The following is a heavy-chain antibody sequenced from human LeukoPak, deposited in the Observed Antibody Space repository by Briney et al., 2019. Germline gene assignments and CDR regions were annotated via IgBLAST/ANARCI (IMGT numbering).Heavy chain of an antibody. V-gene: IGHV3-30*02. CDR1: GFTFTNYG. J-gene: IGHJ4*02. Sequence: GGSLGLSCSASGFTFTNYGIHWVRQAPGKGLEWVAFIGYDERNKYYVDSAKGRFTISRENSKNTLYLQMNSLRPEDTGVYYCAKDQGYSQDYWGQGTLVTVSS. D-gene: IGHD5-18*01. CDR2: IGYDERNK. CDR3: AKDQGYSQDY.